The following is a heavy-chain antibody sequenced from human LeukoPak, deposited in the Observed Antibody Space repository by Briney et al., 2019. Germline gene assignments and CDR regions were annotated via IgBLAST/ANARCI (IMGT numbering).Heavy chain of an antibody. D-gene: IGHD4-23*01. J-gene: IGHJ4*02. V-gene: IGHV3-48*02. CDR1: GFTFSNYN. Sequence: PGGSLRLSYAASGFTFSNYNLNWVRQAPGKGLEWVSYISDGSSTIYYADSVRGRFTISRDNAKNSLYLQINSLRDEDTAVYYCARETVGLDYWGQGTLVTVSS. CDR2: ISDGSSTI. CDR3: ARETVGLDY.